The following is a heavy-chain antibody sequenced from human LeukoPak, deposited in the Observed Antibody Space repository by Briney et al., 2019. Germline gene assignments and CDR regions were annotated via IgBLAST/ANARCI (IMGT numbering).Heavy chain of an antibody. CDR1: GGSISSGSYY. J-gene: IGHJ4*02. CDR3: ARSTETFDY. V-gene: IGHV4-61*02. CDR2: IYTSGST. Sequence: SETLSLTCTVSGGSISSGSYYWSRIRQPAGKGLEWIGRIYTSGSTNYNPSLKSRVTISVDTSKNQFSLKLSSVTAADTAVYYCARSTETFDYWGQGTLVTVSS.